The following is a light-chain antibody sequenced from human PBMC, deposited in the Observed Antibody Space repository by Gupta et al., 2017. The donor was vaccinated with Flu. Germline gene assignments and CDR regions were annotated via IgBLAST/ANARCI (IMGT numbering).Light chain of an antibody. CDR3: QQYGSSQTWT. CDR2: GAS. Sequence: DIVLTQSPCPLSLSPGARATLSCRASQSGSSSYLAWYQQKPGQAPRLLIYGASSRATGIPDRFSGSGSGTDFTLTISRLEPEDFAVDYCQQYGSSQTWTFGQGTKVEIK. V-gene: IGKV3-20*01. J-gene: IGKJ1*01. CDR1: QSGSSSY.